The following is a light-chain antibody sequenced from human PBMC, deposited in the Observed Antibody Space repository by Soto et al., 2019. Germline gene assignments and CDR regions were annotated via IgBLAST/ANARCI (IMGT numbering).Light chain of an antibody. CDR2: EVT. J-gene: IGLJ2*01. Sequence: QSALTQPASVSGSPGQSITMSCTGTSTDIGHYDSVSWYQQYPGKAPKLVTYEVTNRPPGISDRFSGSKSDNTASLTISGLQTEDEADYYCASYTTSSTWVFGGGTKLTVL. CDR3: ASYTTSSTWV. V-gene: IGLV2-14*01. CDR1: STDIGHYDS.